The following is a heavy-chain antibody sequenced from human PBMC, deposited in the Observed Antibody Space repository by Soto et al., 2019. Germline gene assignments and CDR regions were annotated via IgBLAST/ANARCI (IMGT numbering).Heavy chain of an antibody. V-gene: IGHV1-18*04. CDR1: GYTFTSYG. CDR2: ISAYNGNT. J-gene: IGHJ6*02. CDR3: ARGAGMGTTVTTYYYYGMDV. D-gene: IGHD4-17*01. Sequence: QVQLVQSGAEVKKPGASVKVSCKASGYTFTSYGISWVRQAPGQGLEWMGWISAYNGNTNYAQKLQGRVTITKDTSTSRAYMELRSLRSDDTAVYYCARGAGMGTTVTTYYYYGMDVWGRGTTVTVSS.